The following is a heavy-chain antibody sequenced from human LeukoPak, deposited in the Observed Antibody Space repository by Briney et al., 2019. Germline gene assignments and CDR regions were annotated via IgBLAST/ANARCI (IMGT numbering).Heavy chain of an antibody. V-gene: IGHV3-21*04. Sequence: GGSLRLSCAASAFTFSNYFMNWVRQAPGKGLEWVSAISGSSSYIYYADSVKGRFTISRDNSKNTLYLQMNSLRAEDTALYYCARGPWPYSSGCFDYWGQGTLVTVSS. CDR2: ISGSSSYI. CDR3: ARGPWPYSSGCFDY. CDR1: AFTFSNYF. D-gene: IGHD6-19*01. J-gene: IGHJ4*02.